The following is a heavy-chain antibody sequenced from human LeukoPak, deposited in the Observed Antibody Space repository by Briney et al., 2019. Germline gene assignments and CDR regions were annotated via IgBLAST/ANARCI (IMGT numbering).Heavy chain of an antibody. CDR2: MNPNSGNT. J-gene: IGHJ6*02. V-gene: IGHV1-8*01. CDR1: GHTFTSYD. D-gene: IGHD6-13*01. CDR3: AAQQLGHYYYGMDV. Sequence: GASVKVSCKASGHTFTSYDINWVRQATGQGLEWMGWMNPNSGNTGYAQKFQGRVTMTRNTSISTAYMELSSLRSEDTAVYYCAAQQLGHYYYGMDVWGQGTTVTVSS.